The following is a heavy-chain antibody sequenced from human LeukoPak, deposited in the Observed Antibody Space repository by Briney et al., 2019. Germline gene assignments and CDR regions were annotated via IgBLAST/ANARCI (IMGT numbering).Heavy chain of an antibody. D-gene: IGHD5-24*01. CDR1: GISFSYYD. Sequence: GGSLRLSCVASGISFSYYDMHWVRQAPGKGLEWVAIISYDGSKKFYVESVKGRFTISRDNAKNSLYLQMNSLRDEDTAVYYCARGSKRGGYNYYWGQGTLVTVSS. CDR2: ISYDGSKK. V-gene: IGHV3-30*03. CDR3: ARGSKRGGYNYY. J-gene: IGHJ4*02.